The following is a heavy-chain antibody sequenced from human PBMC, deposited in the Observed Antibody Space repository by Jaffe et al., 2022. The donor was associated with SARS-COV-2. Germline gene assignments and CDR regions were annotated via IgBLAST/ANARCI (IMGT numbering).Heavy chain of an antibody. CDR3: ARGGIAAAEGHDY. Sequence: EVQLVESGGGLVKPGGSLRLSCAASGFTFSSYSMNWVRQAPGKGLEWVSSISSSSSYIYYADSVKGRFTISRDNAKNSLYLQMNSLRAEDTAVYYCARGGIAAAEGHDYWGQGTLVTVSS. V-gene: IGHV3-21*01. J-gene: IGHJ4*02. CDR1: GFTFSSYS. CDR2: ISSSSSYI. D-gene: IGHD6-13*01.